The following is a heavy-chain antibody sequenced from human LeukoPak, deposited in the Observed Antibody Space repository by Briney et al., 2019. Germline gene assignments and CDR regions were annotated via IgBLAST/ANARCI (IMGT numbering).Heavy chain of an antibody. J-gene: IGHJ5*02. Sequence: ASLKVSCQASGYGFTDYYVHWIRQAPGQGLEWMGWINPSSGATTYAQKFQGRVTMTRDTFTATAYMEINSLVSDDTAVYYCARGWQINSSGGFVDPWGQGTLVTVSS. CDR1: GYGFTDYY. D-gene: IGHD6-6*01. CDR2: INPSSGAT. CDR3: ARGWQINSSGGFVDP. V-gene: IGHV1-2*02.